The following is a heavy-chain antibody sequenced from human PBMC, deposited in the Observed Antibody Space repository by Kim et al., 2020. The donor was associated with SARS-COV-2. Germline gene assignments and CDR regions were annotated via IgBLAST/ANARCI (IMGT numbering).Heavy chain of an antibody. CDR1: GYTLTELC. CDR3: ARGHLWFGDIDY. Sequence: ASVKVSCKVSGYTLTELCMHWVRQAPGQGLEWMGCFDPEDGDTIYAQKFQGRVTMTEDTSTDTAYMELSSLRSEDTAVYYCARGHLWFGDIDYWGQGTLVTVSS. V-gene: IGHV1-24*01. J-gene: IGHJ4*02. CDR2: FDPEDGDT. D-gene: IGHD3-10*01.